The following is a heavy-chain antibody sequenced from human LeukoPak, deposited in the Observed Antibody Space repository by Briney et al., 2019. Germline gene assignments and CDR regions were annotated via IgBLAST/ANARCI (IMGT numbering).Heavy chain of an antibody. CDR1: GFTFDDYA. CDR3: AKASSGNSYYFDY. CDR2: ISWNSGSI. J-gene: IGHJ4*02. Sequence: GRTLRLSCAASGFTFDDYAMHWVRQAPGKGLEWVSGISWNSGSIGYADSVKGRFTISRDNAKNSLYLQMNSLRAEDTALYYCAKASSGNSYYFDYWGQGTLVTVSS. D-gene: IGHD4-23*01. V-gene: IGHV3-9*01.